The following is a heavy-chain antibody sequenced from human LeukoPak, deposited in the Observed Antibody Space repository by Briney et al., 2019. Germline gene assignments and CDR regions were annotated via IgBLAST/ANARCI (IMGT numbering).Heavy chain of an antibody. V-gene: IGHV3-23*01. CDR3: AKAVLLWFGEFKTYFDY. Sequence: GGSLRLSCAASGFTFSSYAMSWVRQAPGKGLEWVSAISGSGGSTYYAGSVKGRFTISRDNSKNTLYLQMNSLRAEDTAVYYCAKAVLLWFGEFKTYFDYWGQGTLVTVSS. D-gene: IGHD3-10*01. CDR2: ISGSGGST. J-gene: IGHJ4*02. CDR1: GFTFSSYA.